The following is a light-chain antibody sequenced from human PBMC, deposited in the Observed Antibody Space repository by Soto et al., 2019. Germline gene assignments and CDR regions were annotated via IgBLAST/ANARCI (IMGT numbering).Light chain of an antibody. CDR1: QSLRHRHGNTY. CDR2: QIS. V-gene: IGKV2-24*01. CDR3: IESSLLRT. Sequence: DVVLTQTPLSSPVTLGQPASFSCWSSQSLRHRHGNTYLSWLQQRPGQTPRLLIDQISKRFSGVTERFSGSGAGTNFTLRIRRVEAEDIGIYFCIESSLLRTFGGGTKVDIK. J-gene: IGKJ4*02.